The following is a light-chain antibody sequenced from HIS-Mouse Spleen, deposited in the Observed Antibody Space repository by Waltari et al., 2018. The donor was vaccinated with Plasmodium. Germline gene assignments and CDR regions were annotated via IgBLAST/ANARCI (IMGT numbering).Light chain of an antibody. Sequence: QSALTQPRSVSGSPGQSVTISCTGTRSDFGGYNYVSWYQPPPGKAPKRMIYDVSKRPAGVPDRFSGSKSGNTASLTISGLQAEDEADYYCCSYAGSYTVVFGGGTKLTVL. CDR3: CSYAGSYTVV. J-gene: IGLJ2*01. V-gene: IGLV2-11*01. CDR2: DVS. CDR1: RSDFGGYNY.